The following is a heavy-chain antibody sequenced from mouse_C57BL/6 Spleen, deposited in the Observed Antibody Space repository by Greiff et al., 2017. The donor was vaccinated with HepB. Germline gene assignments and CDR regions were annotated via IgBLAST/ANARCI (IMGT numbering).Heavy chain of an antibody. CDR1: GYTFTSYW. J-gene: IGHJ2*01. CDR2: IYPGSGST. Sequence: QVQLQQPGAELVKPGASVKMSCKASGYTFTSYWITWVKQRPGQGLEWIGDIYPGSGSTNYNEKFKSKATLNVDTSSSTAYMQLSSLTSEDAAVYYCARTGSREVFDYWGQGTTLTVSS. CDR3: ARTGSREVFDY. V-gene: IGHV1-55*01.